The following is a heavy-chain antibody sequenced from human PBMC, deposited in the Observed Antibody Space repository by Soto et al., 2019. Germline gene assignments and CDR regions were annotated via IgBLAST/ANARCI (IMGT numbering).Heavy chain of an antibody. J-gene: IGHJ4*02. V-gene: IGHV1-3*01. CDR1: GYTFTSYA. CDR2: INAGNGNT. D-gene: IGHD5-12*01. CDR3: ARGYSGYDLPESPLSY. Sequence: GASVKVSCKASGYTFTSYAMHWVRQAPGQRLEWMGWINAGNGNTKYSQKFQGRVTITRDTSASTAYMELSSLRSEDTAVYYCARGYSGYDLPESPLSYWGQGTLVTVSS.